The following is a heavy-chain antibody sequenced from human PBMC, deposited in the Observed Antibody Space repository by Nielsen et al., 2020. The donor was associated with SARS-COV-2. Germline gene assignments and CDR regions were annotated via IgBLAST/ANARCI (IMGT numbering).Heavy chain of an antibody. V-gene: IGHV1-24*01. J-gene: IGHJ6*02. Sequence: ASVKVSCKASGYTFTSYGISWVRQAPGQGLEWMGGFDPEDGETIYAQKFQGRVTMTEDTSTDTAYMELSSLRSEDTAVYYCATEKAWIPSIYGMDVWGQGTTVTVSS. CDR1: GYTFTSYG. D-gene: IGHD5-18*01. CDR2: FDPEDGET. CDR3: ATEKAWIPSIYGMDV.